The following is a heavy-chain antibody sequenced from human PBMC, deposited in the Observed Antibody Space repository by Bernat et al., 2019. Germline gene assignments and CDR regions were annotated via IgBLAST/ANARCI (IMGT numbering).Heavy chain of an antibody. D-gene: IGHD6-19*01. J-gene: IGHJ6*02. V-gene: IGHV1-18*01. CDR2: INPYNGNT. CDR1: GYTLTIYG. Sequence: QVQLVQSGGEVKKPGASVKVSCKTSGYTLTIYGITWVRQAPGQGLEWMGWINPYNGNTNYAQKLQDRVTMTTDTSTSTAYMELRSLRSDDTAVYYCARLPCTSCSGWSTTYYGMDVWGQGTTVTVSS. CDR3: ARLPCTSCSGWSTTYYGMDV.